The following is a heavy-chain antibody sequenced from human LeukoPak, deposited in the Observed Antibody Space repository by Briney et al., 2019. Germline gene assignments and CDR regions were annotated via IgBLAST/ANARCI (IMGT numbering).Heavy chain of an antibody. Sequence: GGSLRLSCAASGFTFHNYAIHWVRQAPGKGLDWVSLTSGDGITTYFADSVKGRFTISRDNSKSSLFLQMNSLRTEDTALYYCARDHVYGGADYWGQGTLVTVSS. CDR2: TSGDGITT. D-gene: IGHD5/OR15-5a*01. J-gene: IGHJ4*02. CDR1: GFTFHNYA. V-gene: IGHV3-43*02. CDR3: ARDHVYGGADY.